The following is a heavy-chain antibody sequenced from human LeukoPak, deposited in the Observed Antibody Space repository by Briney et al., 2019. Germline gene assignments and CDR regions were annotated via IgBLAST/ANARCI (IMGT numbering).Heavy chain of an antibody. CDR2: MSYDGSNK. CDR3: ARGKYSSGWYYFDY. D-gene: IGHD6-19*01. CDR1: GFTFSSYG. J-gene: IGHJ4*02. V-gene: IGHV3-33*01. Sequence: GRSLRLSCAASGFTFSSYGIHWVRQAPGRGLEWGAVMSYDGSNKNYADSVKGRFTISRDNSKNTLFLQMDSLRAEDTAVYYCARGKYSSGWYYFDYWGQGTLVTVSS.